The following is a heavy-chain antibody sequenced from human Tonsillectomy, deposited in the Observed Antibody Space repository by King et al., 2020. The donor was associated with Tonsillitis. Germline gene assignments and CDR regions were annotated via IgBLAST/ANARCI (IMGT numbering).Heavy chain of an antibody. CDR1: GFTFSSYG. CDR3: AKRSAVAGTAFDY. D-gene: IGHD6-19*01. Sequence: VQLVESGGGVVQPGRSLRLSCAASGFTFSSYGMHWVRQAPGKGLEWVAVISYDGSNKEYAGSVKGRFTISRDNSTNTLYLQMNSLSAEDTAVYYFAKRSAVAGTAFDYWGQGTLVTVSS. J-gene: IGHJ4*02. V-gene: IGHV3-30*18. CDR2: ISYDGSNK.